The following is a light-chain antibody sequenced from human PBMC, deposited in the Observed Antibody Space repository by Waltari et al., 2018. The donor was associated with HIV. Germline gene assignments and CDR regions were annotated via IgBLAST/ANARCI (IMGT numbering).Light chain of an antibody. CDR3: CSYAGSSTYV. Sequence: QSALTKPASVSGSPGQSIPISCTGTSSDVGRYNLVSWYQQHPGKAPKLMIYEVSKRPSGVSNRFSGSKSGNTASLTISGLQAEDEADYYCCSYAGSSTYVFGTGTKVTVL. J-gene: IGLJ1*01. V-gene: IGLV2-23*02. CDR2: EVS. CDR1: SSDVGRYNL.